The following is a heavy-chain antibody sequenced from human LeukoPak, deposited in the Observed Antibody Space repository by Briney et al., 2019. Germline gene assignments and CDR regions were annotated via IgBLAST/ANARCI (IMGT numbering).Heavy chain of an antibody. CDR1: GYTFTNYG. Sequence: ASVKVSCKTSGYTFTNYGISWVRQAPGQGLEWMGWISGYNGNPRYAQKVQGRVTMTTDTSTNTAYMEVHSLRSDDTAIYYCARDPSLAVAGIRLFDYWGQGTLVIVSS. CDR2: ISGYNGNP. V-gene: IGHV1-18*01. CDR3: ARDPSLAVAGIRLFDY. J-gene: IGHJ4*02. D-gene: IGHD6-19*01.